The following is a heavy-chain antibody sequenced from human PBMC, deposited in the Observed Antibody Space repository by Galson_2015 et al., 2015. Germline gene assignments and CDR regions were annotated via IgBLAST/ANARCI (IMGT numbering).Heavy chain of an antibody. CDR3: ARDLTRGGACGDYGWFGVDV. Sequence: SLRLSCAASGFTFSTYRMNWVRQAPGKGLEWVSCISSSSSYIYYADSVKGRFTISRDNARNSLYLQMNSLRAEDTAVYYCARDLTRGGACGDYGWFGVDVWGQGTTVTVSS. CDR1: GFTFSTYR. J-gene: IGHJ6*02. CDR2: ISSSSSYI. V-gene: IGHV3-21*01. D-gene: IGHD4-17*01.